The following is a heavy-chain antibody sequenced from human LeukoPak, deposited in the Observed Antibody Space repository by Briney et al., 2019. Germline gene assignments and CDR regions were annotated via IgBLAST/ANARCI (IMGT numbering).Heavy chain of an antibody. CDR2: ISAYNGNT. Sequence: ASVKVSCKASGCTFTSYGISWVRQAPGQGLEWMGWISAYNGNTNYAQKLRGRVTMTTDTSTSTAYMELRSLRSDDTAVYYCARVSLRIDYYYYYGMDVWGQGTTVTVSS. V-gene: IGHV1-18*01. CDR1: GCTFTSYG. D-gene: IGHD3-10*01. CDR3: ARVSLRIDYYYYYGMDV. J-gene: IGHJ6*02.